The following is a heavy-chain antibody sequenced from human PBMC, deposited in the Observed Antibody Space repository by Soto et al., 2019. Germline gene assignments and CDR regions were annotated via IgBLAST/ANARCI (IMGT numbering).Heavy chain of an antibody. CDR2: ISVHNGNT. CDR3: ARDSSRTIITSFDY. D-gene: IGHD3-9*01. CDR1: GYTFTSYG. Sequence: ASVKDSCKASGYTFTSYGISWVRQAPGQGLEWMGWISVHNGNTNYAQKLQGGVTMTTDTSTSTAYMELRSLRSDDTAVYYCARDSSRTIITSFDYWGPGSLVTVSS. V-gene: IGHV1-18*04. J-gene: IGHJ4*02.